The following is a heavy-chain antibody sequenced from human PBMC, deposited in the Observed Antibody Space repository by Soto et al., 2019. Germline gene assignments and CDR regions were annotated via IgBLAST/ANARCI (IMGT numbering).Heavy chain of an antibody. D-gene: IGHD3-22*01. Sequence: QVQLVESGGGVVQPGRSLRLSCAASGFTFSSYAMHWVRQAPGKGLEWVAVISYDGSNKYYADSVKGRFTISRDNSKNTLYLQMNGLRAEDTAVYYCAIGPTYYYDSSGLDAFDIWGQGTMVTVSS. J-gene: IGHJ3*02. V-gene: IGHV3-30-3*01. CDR1: GFTFSSYA. CDR2: ISYDGSNK. CDR3: AIGPTYYYDSSGLDAFDI.